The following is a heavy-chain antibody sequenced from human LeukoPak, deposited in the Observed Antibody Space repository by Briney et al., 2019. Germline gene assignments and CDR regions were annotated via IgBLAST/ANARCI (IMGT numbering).Heavy chain of an antibody. V-gene: IGHV1-46*01. CDR3: ARDVGISETGTSIVDY. Sequence: ASVKVSCKASGYTFTSYYMHWVRQAPGQGLEWMGIISPSGGSTSYAQKFQGRVTMTRDTSTSTVYMELSSLRSEDTAVYYCARDVGISETGTSIVDYWGQGTLVTVSS. J-gene: IGHJ4*02. D-gene: IGHD1-7*01. CDR1: GYTFTSYY. CDR2: ISPSGGST.